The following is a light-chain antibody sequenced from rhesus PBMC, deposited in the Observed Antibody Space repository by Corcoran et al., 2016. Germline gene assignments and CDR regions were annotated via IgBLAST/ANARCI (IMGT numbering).Light chain of an antibody. CDR2: YAT. Sequence: DIQMTQSPSSLSASVGDTVTIARRASQGISNYLAWYQQKPGKAPKPLIYYATKLESGVPSRYSGSGSWTDFTLTIRSLQPEDFATYYCQQHNNYPFTFGPGTKLDIK. CDR3: QQHNNYPFT. J-gene: IGKJ3*01. CDR1: QGISNY. V-gene: IGKV1S14*01.